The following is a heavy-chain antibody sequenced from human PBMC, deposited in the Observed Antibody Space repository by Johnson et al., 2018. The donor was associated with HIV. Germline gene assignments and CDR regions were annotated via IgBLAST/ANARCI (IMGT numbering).Heavy chain of an antibody. D-gene: IGHD2-15*01. CDR1: GFTFSSYW. Sequence: MLLVESGGGLVQPGGSLRLSCAASGFTFSSYWMSSVRQAPGKGLEWVANIKQDGSEKYYVDSVKGRFTISRDNAKNSLYLQMNSLRADDTAVYYCARRYCSGGRCLNPKDAFDIWGQGTMVTVSS. CDR2: IKQDGSEK. CDR3: ARRYCSGGRCLNPKDAFDI. J-gene: IGHJ3*02. V-gene: IGHV3-7*02.